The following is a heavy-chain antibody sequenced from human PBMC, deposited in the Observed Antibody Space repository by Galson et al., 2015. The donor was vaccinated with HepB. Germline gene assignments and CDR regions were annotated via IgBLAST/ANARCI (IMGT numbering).Heavy chain of an antibody. D-gene: IGHD6-13*01. CDR2: IDPSDSYT. J-gene: IGHJ5*02. Sequence: QSGAEVKKPGESLRISCKGSGYTFPTYWISWVRQMPGKGLEWMGRIDPSDSYTNYSPSFKGHVTISADMSISTAYLQWSSLKASDTAIYYWARQGGNSWYKNWFDPWGQGTLVTVSS. CDR3: ARQGGNSWYKNWFDP. V-gene: IGHV5-10-1*01. CDR1: GYTFPTYW.